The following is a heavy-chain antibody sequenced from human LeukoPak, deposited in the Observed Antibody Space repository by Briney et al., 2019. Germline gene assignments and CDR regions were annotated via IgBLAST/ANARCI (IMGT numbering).Heavy chain of an antibody. V-gene: IGHV4-4*09. Sequence: SETLSLTCTVSGGSISSYYWSWIRQPPGKGLEGIGYIYTSGSTNHNPSLKSRVTISLDTSKNQFSLKLSSVTAAETAVYYCARHYYDSSGYWGGTNFGDAFDIWGQGTMVTVSS. CDR3: ARHYYDSSGYWGGTNFGDAFDI. J-gene: IGHJ3*02. CDR2: IYTSGST. D-gene: IGHD3-22*01. CDR1: GGSISSYY.